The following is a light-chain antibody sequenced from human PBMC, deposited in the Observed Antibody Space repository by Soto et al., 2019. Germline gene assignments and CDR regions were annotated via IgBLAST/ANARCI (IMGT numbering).Light chain of an antibody. J-gene: IGKJ1*01. CDR2: GAS. CDR3: QQYGRTSWT. V-gene: IGKV3-20*01. CDR1: QSVSTNF. Sequence: EIVLTQSPGTLSLSPGEGATLSCRASQSVSTNFFAWYQQKPDQAPRLLIYGASTRATGIPDRFSGSGSGTDFTLTISRLEPKDFAVYYCQQYGRTSWTFGQGTKVEIK.